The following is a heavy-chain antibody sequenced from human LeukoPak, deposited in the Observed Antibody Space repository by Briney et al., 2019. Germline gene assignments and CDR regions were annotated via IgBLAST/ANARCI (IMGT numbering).Heavy chain of an antibody. J-gene: IGHJ5*02. CDR3: AREGTVTRLPWIDP. V-gene: IGHV1-2*02. CDR1: GYTFTDYY. D-gene: IGHD4-17*01. CDR2: INPNSGGT. Sequence: ASVRVSCKASGYTFTDYYIHWVRQAPGQGLEWMGWINPNSGGTNNAQKFQGRVTMTRDTSISTAYMELSSLTSDDTAVYYCAREGTVTRLPWIDPWGHGTLVTASS.